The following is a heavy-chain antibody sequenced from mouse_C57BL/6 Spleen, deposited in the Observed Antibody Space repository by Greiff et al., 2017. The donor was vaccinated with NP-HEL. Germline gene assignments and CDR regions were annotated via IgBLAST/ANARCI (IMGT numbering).Heavy chain of an antibody. J-gene: IGHJ4*01. V-gene: IGHV6-3*01. D-gene: IGHD3-2*02. Sequence: DVKLQESGGGLVQPGGSMKLSCVASGFTFSNYWMNWVRQSPEKGLEWVAQIRLKSDNYATHYAESVKGRFTISRDDSKSSVYLQMNNLRAEDTGIYYCTGDSSGYGGYAMDYWGQGTSVTVSS. CDR3: TGDSSGYGGYAMDY. CDR1: GFTFSNYW. CDR2: IRLKSDNYAT.